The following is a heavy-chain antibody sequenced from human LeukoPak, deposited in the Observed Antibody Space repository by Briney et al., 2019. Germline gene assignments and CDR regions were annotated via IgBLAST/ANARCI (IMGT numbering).Heavy chain of an antibody. CDR1: GFTFSSYA. D-gene: IGHD3-3*01. CDR3: ASGITIFGADY. J-gene: IGHJ4*02. V-gene: IGHV3-64*01. CDR2: ISSNGGST. Sequence: GGSLRLSCAASGFTFSSYAMHWVRQAPGKGLEYVSAISSNGGSTYYANSVKGRFTISRDNSKNTLYLQMGSLRAEDMAVYYCASGITIFGADYWGQGTLVTVSS.